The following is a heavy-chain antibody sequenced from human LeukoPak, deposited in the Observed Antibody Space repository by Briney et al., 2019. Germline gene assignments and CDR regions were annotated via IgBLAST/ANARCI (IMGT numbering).Heavy chain of an antibody. CDR1: GFTFSSYG. CDR2: ISYDGSNK. V-gene: IGHV3-30*03. CDR3: ALSGGYCSSTSCYVDDAFDI. J-gene: IGHJ3*02. D-gene: IGHD2-2*03. Sequence: GGSLRLSCAASGFTFSSYGMHWVRQAPGKGLEWVAVISYDGSNKYYADSVKGRFTISRDNSKNTLYLQMNSLTAEDTAVYYCALSGGYCSSTSCYVDDAFDIWGQGTMVTVSS.